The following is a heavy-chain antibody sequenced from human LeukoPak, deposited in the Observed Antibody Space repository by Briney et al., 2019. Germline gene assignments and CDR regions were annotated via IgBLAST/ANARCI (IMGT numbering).Heavy chain of an antibody. CDR1: GFTFSSYG. CDR2: IRYDGSNK. V-gene: IGHV3-30*02. Sequence: PGGSLRLSCAASGFTFSSYGMHWVRQAPGKGLEWVAFIRYDGSNKYYADSVKGRFTISRDNSKNTLYLQMNSLRAEDTAVYYCASGVSSTSCYVDYWGQGTLVTVSS. CDR3: ASGVSSTSCYVDY. D-gene: IGHD2-2*01. J-gene: IGHJ4*02.